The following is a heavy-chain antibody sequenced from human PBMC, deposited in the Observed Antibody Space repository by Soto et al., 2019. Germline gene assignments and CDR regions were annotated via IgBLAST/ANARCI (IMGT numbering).Heavy chain of an antibody. CDR1: GFTFRDYY. CDR2: IHSSGVTR. Sequence: GGSLRLSCAASGFTFRDYYMSWIRQAPGKGLEWVSYIHSSGVTRYYADSVRGRFTISRDNAKNSLYLQMNSLRAEDTAVYYCARAVNWNEFDPWGQGTLVTVSS. V-gene: IGHV3-11*01. D-gene: IGHD1-1*01. J-gene: IGHJ5*02. CDR3: ARAVNWNEFDP.